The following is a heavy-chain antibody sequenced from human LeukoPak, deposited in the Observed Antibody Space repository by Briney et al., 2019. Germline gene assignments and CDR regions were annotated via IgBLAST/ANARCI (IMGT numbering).Heavy chain of an antibody. J-gene: IGHJ4*02. Sequence: SETLSLTCAVYGGSFSGYYWSWIRQPPGKGLEWIGEINHSGSTNYNPSLMSRVTISVDTSKNQFSLKLSSVTAADTAVYYCAGSTPLYDSSGYYVGNFDYWGQGTLVTVSS. CDR1: GGSFSGYY. V-gene: IGHV4-34*01. CDR3: AGSTPLYDSSGYYVGNFDY. CDR2: INHSGST. D-gene: IGHD3-22*01.